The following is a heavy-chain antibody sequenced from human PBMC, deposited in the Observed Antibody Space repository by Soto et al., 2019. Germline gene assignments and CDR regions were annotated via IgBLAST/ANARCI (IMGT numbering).Heavy chain of an antibody. Sequence: AKALCLTCIENGDYINNRSYYWGWIRQPPGKGLEWIGSVYYSGSTYNNPSLKSRVSMSVDTSKNQFSLKLRSVTAADTALYYCARQRTSVVTKAYFDSWGQGSMVTVSS. J-gene: IGHJ4*02. V-gene: IGHV4-39*01. CDR2: VYYSGST. CDR3: ARQRTSVVTKAYFDS. D-gene: IGHD2-21*02. CDR1: GDYINNRSYY.